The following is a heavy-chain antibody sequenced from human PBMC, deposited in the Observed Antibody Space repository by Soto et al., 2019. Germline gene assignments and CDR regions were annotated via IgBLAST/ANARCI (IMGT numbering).Heavy chain of an antibody. CDR1: GGSISSYY. Sequence: SETLSLTCTVSGGSISSYYWSWIRQPPGKGLEWIGYIYYSGSTNYNPSLKSRVTISVDTSKNQFSLKLSSVTAADTAVYYCARDWGARGRGVPIYYYGMYVWGKGTTVTVPS. V-gene: IGHV4-59*01. CDR3: ARDWGARGRGVPIYYYGMYV. J-gene: IGHJ6*04. CDR2: IYYSGST. D-gene: IGHD1-26*01.